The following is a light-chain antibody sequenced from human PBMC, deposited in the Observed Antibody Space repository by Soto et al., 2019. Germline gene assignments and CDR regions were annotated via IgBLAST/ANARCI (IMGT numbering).Light chain of an antibody. CDR1: QSVSSN. Sequence: EIVMTQSPATLSVSPGERATLSCRASQSVSSNVAWYQQKPGQAPRLLIFGASARATAVPARFSGSGSGTEFTLTISSLQSEDFAVYYCQHYNDWPLWTFGQGTKVEIK. CDR2: GAS. CDR3: QHYNDWPLWT. J-gene: IGKJ1*01. V-gene: IGKV3-15*01.